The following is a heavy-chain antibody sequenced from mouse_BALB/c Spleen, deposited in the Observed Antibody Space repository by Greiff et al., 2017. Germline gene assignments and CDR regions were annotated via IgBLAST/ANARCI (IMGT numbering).Heavy chain of an antibody. Sequence: VKLMESGPGLVAPSQSLSITCTVSGFSLTSYGVHWVRQPPGKGLEWLGVIWAGGSTNYNSALMSRLSISKDNSKSQVFLKMNSLQTDDTAMYYCARVYDYDVPFAYWGQGTLVTVSA. CDR2: IWAGGST. V-gene: IGHV2-9*02. D-gene: IGHD2-4*01. CDR1: GFSLTSYG. J-gene: IGHJ3*01. CDR3: ARVYDYDVPFAY.